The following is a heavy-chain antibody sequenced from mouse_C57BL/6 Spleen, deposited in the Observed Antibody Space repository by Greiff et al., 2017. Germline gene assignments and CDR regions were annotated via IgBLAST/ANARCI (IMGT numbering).Heavy chain of an antibody. Sequence: QVQLQQPGAELVKPGASVKLSCKASGYTFTSYWMHWVKQRPGQGLEWIGMIHPNSGSTNYNEKFKSKATLTVDKSSSTAYMQLSSLTSEDSAVYYFALITTVAYLDYWGQGTTLTVSS. D-gene: IGHD1-1*01. CDR3: ALITTVAYLDY. J-gene: IGHJ2*01. V-gene: IGHV1-64*01. CDR1: GYTFTSYW. CDR2: IHPNSGST.